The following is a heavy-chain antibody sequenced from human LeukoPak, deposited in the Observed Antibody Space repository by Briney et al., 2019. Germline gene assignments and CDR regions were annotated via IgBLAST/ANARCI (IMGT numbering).Heavy chain of an antibody. Sequence: GGSLRLSCAASGFTLSTYWMHWVRQAPGKGLVWVSRINSDGTTTTYADSVKGRFTISRDNSKNTLYLQMNSLRAEDTAVYYCAKDARIAAAGKSGYFQHWGQGTLVTVSS. CDR1: GFTLSTYW. D-gene: IGHD6-13*01. J-gene: IGHJ1*01. CDR2: INSDGTTT. V-gene: IGHV3-74*01. CDR3: AKDARIAAAGKSGYFQH.